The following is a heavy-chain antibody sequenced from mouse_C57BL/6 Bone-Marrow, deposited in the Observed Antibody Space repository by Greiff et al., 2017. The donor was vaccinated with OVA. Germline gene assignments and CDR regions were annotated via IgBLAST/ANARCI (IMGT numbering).Heavy chain of an antibody. J-gene: IGHJ4*01. CDR1: GYTFTSYW. V-gene: IGHV1-55*01. CDR2: IYPGSGST. CDR3: ARIYYSNYVAMDY. Sequence: VQLQQPGAELVKPGASVKMSCKASGYTFTSYWITWVKQRPGQGLEWIGDIYPGSGSTNYNEKFKSKATLTVDTSSSTAYMQLSSLTSEDSAVYYCARIYYSNYVAMDYWGQGTSVTVSS. D-gene: IGHD2-5*01.